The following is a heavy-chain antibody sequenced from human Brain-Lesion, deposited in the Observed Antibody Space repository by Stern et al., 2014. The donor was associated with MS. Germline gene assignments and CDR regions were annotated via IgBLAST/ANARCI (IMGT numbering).Heavy chain of an antibody. D-gene: IGHD5-24*01. Sequence: VHLVESGGGVVQPGTSLGLSCAASGFTFSSYGIHWVRQAPGKGLEWVALAWYDGSTAYYTNSVKGRFTISRDNSKNTLSLQMNSLTAEDTAVYYCARGHIPYAYNYLFDYWGQGTLVTVSS. CDR2: AWYDGSTA. CDR3: ARGHIPYAYNYLFDY. CDR1: GFTFSSYG. V-gene: IGHV3-33*01. J-gene: IGHJ4*02.